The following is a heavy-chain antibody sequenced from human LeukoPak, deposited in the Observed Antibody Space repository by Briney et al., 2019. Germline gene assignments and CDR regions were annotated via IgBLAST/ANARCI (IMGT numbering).Heavy chain of an antibody. CDR2: IWYDGSNK. J-gene: IGHJ4*02. D-gene: IGHD6-13*01. V-gene: IGHV3-33*08. Sequence: GGSLRLSCAASGFTFSSYWMSWVRQAPGKGLEWVAVIWYDGSNKYYADSVKGRFTISRDNSKNTLYLQMNSLRAEDTAVYYCARQLAAAGPQDYWGQGTLVTVSS. CDR3: ARQLAAAGPQDY. CDR1: GFTFSSYW.